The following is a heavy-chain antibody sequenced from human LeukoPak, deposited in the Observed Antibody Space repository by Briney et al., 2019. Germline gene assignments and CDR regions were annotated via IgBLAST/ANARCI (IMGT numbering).Heavy chain of an antibody. CDR2: INHSGST. J-gene: IGHJ4*02. D-gene: IGHD3-22*01. CDR3: ARGPYDSSGYYYEGYFDY. CDR1: GGSFSGYY. Sequence: SETLSLTCAVYGGSFSGYYWSWIRQPPGKGLEWIGEINHSGSTNYNPSLKSRVTISVNTSKNQFSLKLSSVTAADTAVYYCARGPYDSSGYYYEGYFDYWGQGTLVTVSS. V-gene: IGHV4-34*01.